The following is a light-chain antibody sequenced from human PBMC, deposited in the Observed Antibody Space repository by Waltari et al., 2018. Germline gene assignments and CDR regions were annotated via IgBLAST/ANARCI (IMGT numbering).Light chain of an antibody. CDR1: QCVSRW. Sequence: DIQMTQSPSTLSASIGDRVTITCRASQCVSRWLAWYQQKPGKAPKVLIYDASSLERGVPSRFSGSGSGTEFTLTISSLQPDDFATYYCQQYTTYSGTFGQGTKVEIK. CDR2: DAS. J-gene: IGKJ1*01. CDR3: QQYTTYSGT. V-gene: IGKV1-5*01.